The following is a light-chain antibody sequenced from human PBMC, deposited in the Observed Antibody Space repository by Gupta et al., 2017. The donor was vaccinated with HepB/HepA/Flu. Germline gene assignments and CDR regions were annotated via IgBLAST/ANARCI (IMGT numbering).Light chain of an antibody. J-gene: IGKJ1*01. V-gene: IGKV2-28*01. CDR1: QSLQSNGYNY. CDR3: MQTLQTPRT. CDR2: WGS. Sequence: DIVMTQSPLSMPVTPGEPASISCRSSQSLQSNGYNYLDWYLQKPGQSPQLLIYWGSTRACGVPDRFSGRGSGTDFTLKISIVDADDVGVYYCMQTLQTPRTFGQGTKVEIK.